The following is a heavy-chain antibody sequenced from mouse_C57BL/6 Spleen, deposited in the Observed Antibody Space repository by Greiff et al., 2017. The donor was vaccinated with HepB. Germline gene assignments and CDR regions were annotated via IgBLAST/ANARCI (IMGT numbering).Heavy chain of an antibody. V-gene: IGHV1-9*01. CDR2: ILPGSGST. Sequence: VQLQQSGAELMKPGASVKLSCKATGYTFTGYWIEWVKQRPGHGLEWIGEILPGSGSTNSNEKIKGKATFTAGTSSNTAYMQLSSLTTEDSAIYYCARSGVYYYGSSLLYWYVDVWGTGTTFTVSS. CDR1: GYTFTGYW. D-gene: IGHD1-1*01. J-gene: IGHJ1*03. CDR3: ARSGVYYYGSSLLYWYVDV.